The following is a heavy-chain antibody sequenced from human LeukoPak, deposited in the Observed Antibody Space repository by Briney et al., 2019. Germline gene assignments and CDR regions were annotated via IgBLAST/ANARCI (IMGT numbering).Heavy chain of an antibody. CDR2: ISTSGST. V-gene: IGHV4-4*07. Sequence: PSETLSLTCTVSGDSISGFYWSWIRQPAGKGLQWIGRISTSGSTNYNPSLKSRVTMSVDTSKNQFSLKLSSVTAADTAVYYCARVDVDHFDYWGQGTLVTVSS. CDR1: GDSISGFY. J-gene: IGHJ4*02. CDR3: ARVDVDHFDY. D-gene: IGHD3/OR15-3a*01.